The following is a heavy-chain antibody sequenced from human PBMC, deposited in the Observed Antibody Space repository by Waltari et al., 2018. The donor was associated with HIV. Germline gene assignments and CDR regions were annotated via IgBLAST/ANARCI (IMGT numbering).Heavy chain of an antibody. CDR1: GYIFINYA. V-gene: IGHV7-4-1*02. Sequence: QVQLVQSGSELKKPGASVKVSCKASGYIFINYAMNCVRQAPGQGLERMGCIKSNTGNPTYAQGFTGRFVFSLYTSVSTAYLQISSLKTEDTAVYYCARAREWDLLYPIDYWGQGTLFTVS. CDR2: IKSNTGNP. D-gene: IGHD1-26*01. CDR3: ARAREWDLLYPIDY. J-gene: IGHJ4*02.